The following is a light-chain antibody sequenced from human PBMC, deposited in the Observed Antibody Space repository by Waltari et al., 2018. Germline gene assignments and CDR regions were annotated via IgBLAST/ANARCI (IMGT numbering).Light chain of an antibody. CDR3: QQGSSFPPT. CDR1: QDISNW. V-gene: IGKV1-12*01. J-gene: IGKJ1*01. CDR2: GAF. Sequence: DIQMTQSPSSVPASVGDRVTITCRASQDISNWLAWYQQKPGKGPNLLIFGAFTLQGGVPSRFSGSGSGTDFTLTISGLQPEDSATYFCQQGSSFPPTFGQGTKVEIK.